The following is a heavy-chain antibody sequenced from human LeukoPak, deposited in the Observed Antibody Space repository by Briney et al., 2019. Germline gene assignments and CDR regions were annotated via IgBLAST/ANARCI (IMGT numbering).Heavy chain of an antibody. CDR3: TTEYMTSAWRWGY. J-gene: IGHJ4*02. Sequence: GASVKVSCKVSGHTLTELSVHWVRQAPGEGLEWLGGFDIEDEKRWYERKFGGRVTVTEDTSIDTAYMELSGLTSDDTAVYFCTTEYMTSAWRWGYWGQGTLVVVSS. D-gene: IGHD3-16*01. CDR1: GHTLTELS. CDR2: FDIEDEKR. V-gene: IGHV1-24*01.